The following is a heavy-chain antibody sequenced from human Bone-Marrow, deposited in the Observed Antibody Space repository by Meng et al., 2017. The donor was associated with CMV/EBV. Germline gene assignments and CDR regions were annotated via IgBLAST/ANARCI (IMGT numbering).Heavy chain of an antibody. D-gene: IGHD4-17*01. V-gene: IGHV2-5*01. J-gene: IGHJ4*02. Sequence: GGVGVGWVRRPPGKALEWLSLLYGNGDKRYSPTLKDRLTITKDTSKNQVVLTMTKMDPVDTATYYCAHRQAVHDFGDYGAFDYWGQGALVTVSS. CDR2: LYGNGDK. CDR3: AHRQAVHDFGDYGAFDY. CDR1: GGVG.